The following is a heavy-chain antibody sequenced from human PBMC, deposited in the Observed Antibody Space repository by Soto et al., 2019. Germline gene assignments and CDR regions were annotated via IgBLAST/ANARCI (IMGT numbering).Heavy chain of an antibody. V-gene: IGHV3-15*07. J-gene: IGHJ4*01. D-gene: IGHD3-22*01. CDR1: GFTFTNAW. CDR3: TTDSYSTIIIVRFDY. CDR2: IKSKTDGGTT. Sequence: PGGSLILSCAASGFTFTNAWINWVRQAPGKGLEWVGRIKSKTDGGTTDYAEPVKGRFAISRDDSNNMVYLQMNSLKIEDTAVYYCTTDSYSTIIIVRFDYWGHGTLVTVS.